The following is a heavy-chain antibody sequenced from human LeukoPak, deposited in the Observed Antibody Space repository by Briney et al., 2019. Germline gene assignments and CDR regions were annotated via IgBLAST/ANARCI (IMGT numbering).Heavy chain of an antibody. J-gene: IGHJ4*02. D-gene: IGHD6-13*01. CDR1: GFTFSSFA. V-gene: IGHV3-23*01. CDR2: ISGSGAST. Sequence: GGSLRLSCAASGFTFSSFAMSWVRQAPGKGLEWVSAISGSGASTYYADSVKGRLTISRDNSKNTLYLQMNSLRAEDTAVYYCAKSGAAAGTRYYFDYWGQGTLVTVSS. CDR3: AKSGAAAGTRYYFDY.